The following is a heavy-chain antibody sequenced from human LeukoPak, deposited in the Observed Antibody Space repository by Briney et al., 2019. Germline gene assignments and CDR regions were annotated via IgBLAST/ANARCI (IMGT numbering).Heavy chain of an antibody. J-gene: IGHJ6*02. CDR2: ISSSATYI. V-gene: IGHV3-21*06. D-gene: IGHD2-2*01. CDR1: GFTFSDYN. CDR3: ARILVVPAANYYYSYGMDV. Sequence: GGSLRLSCAASGFTFSDYNMNWVRQAPGKGLEWVSSISSSATYIYYADSVKGRFTISRENAKNSLSLQMNSLRAEDTAVYYCARILVVPAANYYYSYGMDVWGQGTTVTVSS.